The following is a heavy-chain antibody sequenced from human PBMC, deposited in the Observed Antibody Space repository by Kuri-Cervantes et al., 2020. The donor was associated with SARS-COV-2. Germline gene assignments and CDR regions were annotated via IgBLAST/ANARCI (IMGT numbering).Heavy chain of an antibody. J-gene: IGHJ4*02. V-gene: IGHV4-39*07. D-gene: IGHD6-6*01. Sequence: SETLSLTGPVSGGSISSSSYYWGWIRQPPGKGLEWIGSIYYSGSTYYNPSLKSRVTISVDTSKNQFSLKLSSVTAADTAVYYCAREGRPRIAAIRDWGQGTLVTVSS. CDR2: IYYSGST. CDR3: AREGRPRIAAIRD. CDR1: GGSISSSSYY.